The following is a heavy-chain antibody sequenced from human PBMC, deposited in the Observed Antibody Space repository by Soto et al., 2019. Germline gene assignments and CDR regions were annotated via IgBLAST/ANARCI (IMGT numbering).Heavy chain of an antibody. CDR2: ISSSSSYI. J-gene: IGHJ4*02. D-gene: IGHD4-17*01. V-gene: IGHV3-21*01. Sequence: EVQLVESGGGLVKPGGSLRLSCAASGFTFSSYSMNWVRQAPGKGLEWVSSISSSSSYIYYADSVKGRFTISRDNAKNSLYLQMNSLRAEDTAVYYCARSGSTVTSDVDYWGQGTLDTVSS. CDR1: GFTFSSYS. CDR3: ARSGSTVTSDVDY.